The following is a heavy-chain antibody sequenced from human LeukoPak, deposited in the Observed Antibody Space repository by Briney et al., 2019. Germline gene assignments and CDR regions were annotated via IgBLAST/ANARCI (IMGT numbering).Heavy chain of an antibody. Sequence: PGGSLRLSCAASGFTFSSYWMSWVRQAPGKGLEWVANISQDGSEIYYVDSVKGRFTISRDNSKNTLYLQMNSLRVEDTAMYFCAKDMQLSTWGLGTMVSVS. V-gene: IGHV3-7*04. J-gene: IGHJ3*01. CDR3: AKDMQLST. CDR1: GFTFSSYW. CDR2: ISQDGSEI. D-gene: IGHD3-16*02.